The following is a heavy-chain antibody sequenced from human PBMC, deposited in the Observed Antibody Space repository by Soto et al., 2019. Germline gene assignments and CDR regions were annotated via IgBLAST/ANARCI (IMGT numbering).Heavy chain of an antibody. CDR1: GYTFTNYI. Sequence: QVQLVQSGPEVKKPGASVKVSCKASGYTFTNYIISWVRQAPGQGLEWMGRISDYNGNADYSQKLQGRVTMTTDTSTNTVYMELRSLTSDDTAVYFCARAPGSYFYDCDSWGQGTQVTVSS. D-gene: IGHD3-10*01. J-gene: IGHJ4*02. V-gene: IGHV1-18*01. CDR3: ARAPGSYFYDCDS. CDR2: ISDYNGNA.